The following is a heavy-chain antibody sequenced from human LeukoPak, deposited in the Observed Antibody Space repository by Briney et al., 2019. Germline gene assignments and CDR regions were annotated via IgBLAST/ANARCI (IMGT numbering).Heavy chain of an antibody. V-gene: IGHV3-21*01. CDR3: ARTQARGSHPGY. CDR2: ISSSSSYI. D-gene: IGHD1-26*01. Sequence: PGRTLRLSCAASGFTFSSYSMNWVRQAPRKGLEWVSAISSSSSYIYYADSVKGRFTISRDNAKNSLYLQMNRLRAEDTAVYYCARTQARGSHPGYWGQGTLVTVSS. J-gene: IGHJ4*02. CDR1: GFTFSSYS.